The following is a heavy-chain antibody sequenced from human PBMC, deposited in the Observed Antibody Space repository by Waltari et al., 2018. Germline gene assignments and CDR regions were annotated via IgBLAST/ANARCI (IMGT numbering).Heavy chain of an antibody. J-gene: IGHJ4*02. CDR1: GYSISSGYY. CDR2: LYHTGGT. CDR3: ARGIYSSGWYGDDH. Sequence: QVQLQESGPGLVKPWETLSLTCTVSGYSISSGYYWVWIRQSPGTGLEWVGSLYHTGGTSYNPSLESRITLSGDASKNQFSLKVRSVTAADTAVYYCARGIYSSGWYGDDHWGQGTLVTVSS. D-gene: IGHD6-19*01. V-gene: IGHV4-38-2*02.